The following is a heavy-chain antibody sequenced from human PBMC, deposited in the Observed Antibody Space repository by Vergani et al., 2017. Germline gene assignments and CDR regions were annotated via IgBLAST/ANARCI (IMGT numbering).Heavy chain of an antibody. Sequence: QVQLVESGGGVVQPGRSLRLSCAASGFTFSSYAMHWVRQAPGKGLEWVAVISYDGSNKYYADSVKGRVTISRDNSKNTLYLQMNSLRAEDTAVYYCARAPDYGDYLDAFDIWGQGTMVTVSS. D-gene: IGHD4-17*01. CDR2: ISYDGSNK. V-gene: IGHV3-30-3*01. J-gene: IGHJ3*02. CDR1: GFTFSSYA. CDR3: ARAPDYGDYLDAFDI.